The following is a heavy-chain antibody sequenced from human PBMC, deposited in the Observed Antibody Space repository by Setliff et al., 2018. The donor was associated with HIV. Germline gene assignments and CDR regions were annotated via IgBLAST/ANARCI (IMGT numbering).Heavy chain of an antibody. CDR3: ARVSSGWSWFDP. D-gene: IGHD6-19*01. V-gene: IGHV3-21*01. J-gene: IGHJ5*02. Sequence: GESLKISCAASGFTFSSYSMNWVRQAPGKGLEWVSSVSSSGSYIYYADSVKGRFTISRDNAKNSLYLQMNSLRAEDTAVYYCARVSSGWSWFDPWGQGTLVTVS. CDR2: VSSSGSYI. CDR1: GFTFSSYS.